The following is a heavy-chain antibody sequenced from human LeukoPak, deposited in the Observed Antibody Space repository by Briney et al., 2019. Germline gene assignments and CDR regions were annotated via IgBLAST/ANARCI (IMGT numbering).Heavy chain of an antibody. D-gene: IGHD2-2*01. CDR2: IYYSGST. J-gene: IGHJ5*02. V-gene: IGHV4-30-4*08. Sequence: ASETLSLTCTVSGGSISSGDYYWSWIRQPPGKGLEWIGYIYYSGSTYYNPSLKSRVTISVDTSKNHFSLKLSSVTAADTAVYYCAGNIVVVPAAMGIWFDPWGQGTLVTVSS. CDR3: AGNIVVVPAAMGIWFDP. CDR1: GGSISSGDYY.